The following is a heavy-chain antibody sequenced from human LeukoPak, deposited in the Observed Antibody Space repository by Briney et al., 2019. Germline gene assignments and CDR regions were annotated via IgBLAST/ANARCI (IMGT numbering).Heavy chain of an antibody. J-gene: IGHJ4*02. Sequence: GGPLILSCAASGFTFSSYAMNWVRQAPGKGLEWVSDISGSGGGTYYADSVKGRFTISRDNSKNTLYLQMNSLRAEDTAVYYCAKADQNYYDTSGYTDYWGQGTLVTVSS. CDR2: ISGSGGGT. V-gene: IGHV3-23*01. CDR3: AKADQNYYDTSGYTDY. CDR1: GFTFSSYA. D-gene: IGHD3-22*01.